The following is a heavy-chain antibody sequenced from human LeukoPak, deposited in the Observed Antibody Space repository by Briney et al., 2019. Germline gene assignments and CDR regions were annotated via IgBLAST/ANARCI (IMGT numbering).Heavy chain of an antibody. CDR1: GFTFSTAW. CDR3: TTDGSDYYDSSGYHPDAFDI. D-gene: IGHD3-22*01. V-gene: IGHV3-15*01. J-gene: IGHJ3*02. Sequence: GGSLRLPCAASGFTFSTAWMSWVRQAPGKGLEWVGRVKPKTDGGTADYAAPAKGRFTISRDESKDTLYLLMNSLKTEDTAVYYCTTDGSDYYDSSGYHPDAFDIWGQGTMVTVSS. CDR2: VKPKTDGGTA.